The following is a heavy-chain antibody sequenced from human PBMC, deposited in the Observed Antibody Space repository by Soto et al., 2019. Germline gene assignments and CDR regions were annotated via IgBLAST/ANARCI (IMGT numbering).Heavy chain of an antibody. CDR3: ARDLSLLAAGIGRGRYFQH. V-gene: IGHV1-18*01. D-gene: IGHD6-13*01. J-gene: IGHJ1*01. CDR2: ISAYNGNT. CDR1: GYTFTSYG. Sequence: QVPLVQSGAEVKKPGASVKVSCKASGYTFTSYGISWVRQAPGQGLEWMGWISAYNGNTNYAQKLQGRVTMTTDTSTSTAYMELRSLRSDDTAVYYCARDLSLLAAGIGRGRYFQHWGQGTLVTVSS.